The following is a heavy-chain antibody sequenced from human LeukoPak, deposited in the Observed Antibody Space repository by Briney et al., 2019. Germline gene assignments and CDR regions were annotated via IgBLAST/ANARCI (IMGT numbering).Heavy chain of an antibody. J-gene: IGHJ4*02. Sequence: PGGSLRLSCAASGFTFSSTSMNWVRQAPGKGLEWVSGISGSGGSTYFADSVKGRFTISRDNSKNTLYLQMNSLRAEDTAVYYCAKGTLAHYYDSSGYYHLSFDYWGQGTLVTVSS. CDR3: AKGTLAHYYDSSGYYHLSFDY. D-gene: IGHD3-22*01. V-gene: IGHV3-23*01. CDR1: GFTFSSTS. CDR2: ISGSGGST.